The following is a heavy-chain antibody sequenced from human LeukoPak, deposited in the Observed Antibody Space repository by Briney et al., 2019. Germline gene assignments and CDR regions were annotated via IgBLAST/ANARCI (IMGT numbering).Heavy chain of an antibody. CDR2: ISYDGSNK. Sequence: AGRSLRLSCAASGFTFSSYAMHWVRQAPGKGLEWVAVISYDGSNKYYADSVKGRFTISRDNSKNTLYLQMNSLRAEDTAVYYCAREPYGDYAFDIWGQGTMVTVSS. V-gene: IGHV3-30*04. J-gene: IGHJ3*02. CDR3: AREPYGDYAFDI. D-gene: IGHD4-17*01. CDR1: GFTFSSYA.